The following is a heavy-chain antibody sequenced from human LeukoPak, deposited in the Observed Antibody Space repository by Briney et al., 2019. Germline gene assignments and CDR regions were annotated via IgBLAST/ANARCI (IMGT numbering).Heavy chain of an antibody. D-gene: IGHD3-22*01. V-gene: IGHV4-30-2*01. Sequence: SETLSLTCALSGGSISSGGYSWSWIRQPPGKGLEWIGYIYHSGSTYYNPSLKSRVTISVDRSKNQFSLKLSSVTAADTAVYYCARAGEYYYDNSGYYPNDAFDIWGQGTMVTVSS. CDR1: GGSISSGGYS. CDR3: ARAGEYYYDNSGYYPNDAFDI. J-gene: IGHJ3*02. CDR2: IYHSGST.